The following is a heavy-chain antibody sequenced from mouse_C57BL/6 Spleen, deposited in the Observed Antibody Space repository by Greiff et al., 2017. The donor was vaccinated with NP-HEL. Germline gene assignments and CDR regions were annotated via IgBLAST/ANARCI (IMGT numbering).Heavy chain of an antibody. J-gene: IGHJ1*03. CDR2: IWSGGST. D-gene: IGHD2-3*01. CDR1: GFSLTSYG. CDR3: ARPHYDGYSWYFDV. V-gene: IGHV2-2*01. Sequence: VQLQQSGPGLVQPSQSLSITCTVSGFSLTSYGVHWVRQSPGKGLEWLGVIWSGGSTDYNAAFISRLSISKDNSKSQVFFKMNSLQADDTAIYYCARPHYDGYSWYFDVGGTGTTVTVSS.